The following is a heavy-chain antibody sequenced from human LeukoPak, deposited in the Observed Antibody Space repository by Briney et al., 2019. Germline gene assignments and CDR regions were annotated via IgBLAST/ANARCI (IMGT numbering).Heavy chain of an antibody. J-gene: IGHJ4*02. CDR2: IWYDGSNK. Sequence: PGGSLRLSCAASGFTFSSYGMHWVRQAPGKGLEWVAVIWYDGSNKYYADSVKGRFTISRDNSKNTLYLQMNSLRAEDTAVYYCARDAYCSSTSCYEIDYSGQGTLVTVSS. CDR1: GFTFSSYG. V-gene: IGHV3-33*01. CDR3: ARDAYCSSTSCYEIDY. D-gene: IGHD2-2*01.